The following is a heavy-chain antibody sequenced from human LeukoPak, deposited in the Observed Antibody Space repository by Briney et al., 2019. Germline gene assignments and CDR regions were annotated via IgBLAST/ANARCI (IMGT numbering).Heavy chain of an antibody. CDR3: VREVGRPKTFYFDS. D-gene: IGHD3-16*01. CDR2: ISETI. Sequence: PGGSLRLSCIASGFVFSRDNMNWVRQAPGKGLEWVAHISETIYYADSVQGRFTISRDNAKNSLYLQMSNQRAEDTAMYYCVREVGRPKTFYFDSWGRGTPVTVSS. V-gene: IGHV3-48*04. J-gene: IGHJ4*02. CDR1: GFVFSRDN.